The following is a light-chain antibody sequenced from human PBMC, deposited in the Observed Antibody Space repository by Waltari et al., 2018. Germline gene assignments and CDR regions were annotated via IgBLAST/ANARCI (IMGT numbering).Light chain of an antibody. CDR2: WAS. V-gene: IGKV4-1*01. CDR3: QQYYSDPT. CDR1: QSVLYGSSNKNY. J-gene: IGKJ4*01. Sequence: DIVVTQSPGSVAVSLGEVATLPRKSSQSVLYGSSNKNYLAWYRQKPGQPPKLLIDWASTRESGVPDRFRGSGSGTDFTLTISSLQAEDVAVYYCQQYYSDPTFGGGTKVEIK.